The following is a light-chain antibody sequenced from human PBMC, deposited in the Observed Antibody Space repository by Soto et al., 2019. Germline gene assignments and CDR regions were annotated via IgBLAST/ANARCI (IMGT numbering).Light chain of an antibody. J-gene: IGKJ5*01. CDR1: QSLLHSNGYNY. V-gene: IGKV2-28*01. Sequence: DIVMTQSPLSLPVTPGEPASISCRSSQSLLHSNGYNYLDWYLQKPGQSPQLLIYLGSYRASGVPDRFSGSGSGTDFALKISRVEAEDVWVYYCMQGTHWPITFGQGTRLEI. CDR2: LGS. CDR3: MQGTHWPIT.